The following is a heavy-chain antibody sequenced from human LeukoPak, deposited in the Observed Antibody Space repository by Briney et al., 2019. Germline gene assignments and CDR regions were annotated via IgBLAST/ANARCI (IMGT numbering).Heavy chain of an antibody. CDR3: ARGYYSASRIDY. J-gene: IGHJ4*02. D-gene: IGHD2-2*01. CDR1: GLTYSSFW. CDR2: INSDGSTT. Sequence: GGSLRLSCAASGLTYSSFWMHWVRRAPGKGLEWVSRINSDGSTTTYADSVKGRLTISRDNAKNTLYLQMNSLRAEDTAVYYCARGYYSASRIDYWGQGALVTISS. V-gene: IGHV3-74*01.